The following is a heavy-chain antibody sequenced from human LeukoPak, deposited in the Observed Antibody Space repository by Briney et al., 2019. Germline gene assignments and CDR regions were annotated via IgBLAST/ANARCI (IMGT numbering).Heavy chain of an antibody. D-gene: IGHD3-9*01. Sequence: AAVKVSCKASGYTFTGYYMNWVRQAPGQGLEWMGWINSDSGFTKYAQKFQGRVTMTRDTSITTVYMDLTRLTSDDTAVYYCARNFDMKGFDPWGQGALVTVSS. CDR3: ARNFDMKGFDP. J-gene: IGHJ5*02. CDR2: INSDSGFT. V-gene: IGHV1-2*02. CDR1: GYTFTGYY.